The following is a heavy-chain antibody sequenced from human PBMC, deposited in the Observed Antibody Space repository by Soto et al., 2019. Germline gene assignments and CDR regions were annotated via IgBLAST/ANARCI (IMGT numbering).Heavy chain of an antibody. CDR1: GFTVSSNY. J-gene: IGHJ6*02. CDR3: ASDRYYYGMHV. Sequence: EVQLVESGGGLIQPGGSLRLSCAASGFTVSSNYMSWVRQAPGKGLEWVSGIYSGGSTYYADSVKGRFTIARDNPKNTRYRQMNSLRAEDTAVYYCASDRYYYGMHVWGQGPTVTLSS. CDR2: IYSGGST. V-gene: IGHV3-53*01.